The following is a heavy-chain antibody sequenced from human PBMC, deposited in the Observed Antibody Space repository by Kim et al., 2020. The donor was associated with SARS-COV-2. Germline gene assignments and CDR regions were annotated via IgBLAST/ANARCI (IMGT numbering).Heavy chain of an antibody. D-gene: IGHD2-21*02. V-gene: IGHV3-23*01. CDR3: AKDRQVVTPGDNDY. CDR1: GFTFSSYA. CDR2: ISGSGSST. Sequence: GGSLRLSCAASGFTFSSYAMSWVRQAPGKGLEWVSAISGSGSSTDYADSVKGRFTISRDNSKNTLYLQMNSLRAEDTAVYYCAKDRQVVTPGDNDYWGQGTLVTVSS. J-gene: IGHJ4*02.